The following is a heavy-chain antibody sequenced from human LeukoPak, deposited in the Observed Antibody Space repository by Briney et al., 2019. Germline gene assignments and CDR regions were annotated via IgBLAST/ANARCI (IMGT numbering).Heavy chain of an antibody. V-gene: IGHV4-39*07. CDR1: GGSVSSSNHY. D-gene: IGHD4-17*01. CDR2: IYYGGST. CDR3: AREGRTTVTTTSN. Sequence: PSETLSLTCTVSGGSVSSSNHYWGWIRQPPGKGLEWIGSIYYGGSTYYNPSLKCRVTISVDTSKNQFSLHLNSVTAADTAVYYCAREGRTTVTTTSNWGQGTLVTVSS. J-gene: IGHJ4*02.